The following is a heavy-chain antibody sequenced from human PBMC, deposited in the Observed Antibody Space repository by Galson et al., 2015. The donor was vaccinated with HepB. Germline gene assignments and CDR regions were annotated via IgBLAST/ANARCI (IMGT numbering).Heavy chain of an antibody. CDR3: ARGDSYGTRYYYYAMDV. J-gene: IGHJ6*02. CDR2: ISYDGSNK. CDR1: GFTFSGYA. D-gene: IGHD5-18*01. Sequence: SLRLSCAASGFTFSGYAMHWVRQAPGKGLEWVAVISYDGSNKYDADSVKGRLTISRDNSKNTLYLQMNSLRAEDTAVYFCARGDSYGTRYYYYAMDVWGQGTTVIVSS. V-gene: IGHV3-30-3*01.